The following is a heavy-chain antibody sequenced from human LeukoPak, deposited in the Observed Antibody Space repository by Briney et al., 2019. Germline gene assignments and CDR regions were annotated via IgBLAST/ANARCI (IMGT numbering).Heavy chain of an antibody. V-gene: IGHV4-34*01. CDR1: GGSIRSGGYS. D-gene: IGHD6-6*01. CDR2: INHSGST. Sequence: SETLSLTCAVSGGSIRSGGYSWSWIRQPPGKGLEWIGEINHSGSTNYNPSLKRRVTISVDTSKNQCSLKLSSVTAADTAVYYCARELTLPPNSSSPSCAFDIWGQGTMVTVSS. CDR3: ARELTLPPNSSSPSCAFDI. J-gene: IGHJ3*02.